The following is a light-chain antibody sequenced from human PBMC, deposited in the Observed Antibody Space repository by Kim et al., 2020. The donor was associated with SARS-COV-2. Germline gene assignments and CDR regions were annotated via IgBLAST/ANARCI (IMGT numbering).Light chain of an antibody. Sequence: DIVMTHSPGTLSVSPGERVTLSCRTSLTVGSRLAWYQQRPGRSPSLLIYGASSRATDVPARFSGSGSGTEFTHTISDLQSGDSAVYFCQQYNDWPTTFGLGTKLEI. J-gene: IGKJ2*01. V-gene: IGKV3-15*01. CDR2: GAS. CDR3: QQYNDWPTT. CDR1: LTVGSR.